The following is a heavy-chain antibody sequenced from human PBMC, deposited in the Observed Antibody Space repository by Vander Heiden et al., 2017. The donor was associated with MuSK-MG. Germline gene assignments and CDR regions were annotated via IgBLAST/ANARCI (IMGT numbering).Heavy chain of an antibody. CDR1: GFTFSNFA. CDR3: ARSNGAYQFVSGRGYYMDV. V-gene: IGHV3-23*01. D-gene: IGHD3-10*01. Sequence: EVQLLESGGGLVQPGGSLRLSCAASGFTFSNFAMSWVRQTPGKGLEWVSGISRSGSSTDDADSVKGRFTISRDNSKNTLYVQMNSLRAEDTAVYYCARSNGAYQFVSGRGYYMDVWGKGTTVTVSS. CDR2: ISRSGSST. J-gene: IGHJ6*03.